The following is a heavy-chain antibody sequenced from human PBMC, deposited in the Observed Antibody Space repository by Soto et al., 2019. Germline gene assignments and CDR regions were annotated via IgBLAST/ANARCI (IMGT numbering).Heavy chain of an antibody. CDR1: GGAFSGDT. Sequence: SVKVSCKASGGAFSGDTISWVRQAPGQGLEWMGRFIPIFATANYARKFQGRVTITRDTSASTAYMELSSLRSEDTAVYYCGRGSGLNWFDPWGQGTLVTVSS. V-gene: IGHV1-69*08. CDR3: GRGSGLNWFDP. D-gene: IGHD3-10*01. J-gene: IGHJ5*02. CDR2: FIPIFATA.